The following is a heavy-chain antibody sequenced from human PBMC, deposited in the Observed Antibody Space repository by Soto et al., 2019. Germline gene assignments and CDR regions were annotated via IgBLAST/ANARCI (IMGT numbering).Heavy chain of an antibody. V-gene: IGHV3-15*07. CDR2: IKSKTDGGTT. D-gene: IGHD6-19*01. Sequence: SVSNAWMNWVRQAPGKGLAWVGRIKSKTDGGTTDYAAPVKGRFTSSRDDSKNTLYLQMNSLKTEDTAVYYCTPIAVAGYYYFDCWCQGTLVTVSS. CDR3: TPIAVAGYYYFDC. CDR1: SVSNAW. J-gene: IGHJ4*02.